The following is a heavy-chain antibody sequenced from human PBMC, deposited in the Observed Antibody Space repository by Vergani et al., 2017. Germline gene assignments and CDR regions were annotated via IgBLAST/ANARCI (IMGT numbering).Heavy chain of an antibody. J-gene: IGHJ2*01. CDR3: ASSSIVVVGFDL. Sequence: QVQLQESGPGLVKPSETLSLTCAVSGYSISSGYYWGWIRQPPGKGLEWIGSIYHSGSTYYNPSLKSRVTISVYTSKNQFSLKLSSVTAADTAVYYCASSSIVVVGFDLWGRGTLVTVSS. CDR1: GYSISSGYY. D-gene: IGHD3-22*01. CDR2: IYHSGST. V-gene: IGHV4-38-2*01.